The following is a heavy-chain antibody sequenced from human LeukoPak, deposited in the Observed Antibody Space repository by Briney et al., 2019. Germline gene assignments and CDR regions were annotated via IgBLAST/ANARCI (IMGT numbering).Heavy chain of an antibody. CDR2: VYYSGST. J-gene: IGHJ6*03. V-gene: IGHV4-59*01. Sequence: SETLSLTCTVSGGSIGTYYWSWIRQPPGKGLEWIGYVYYSGSTNCHPSLKSRVTISVDTSKNQFSLTLSSVTAADTAVYYCARDGYCSGSYCYGYYYYMDVWGTGTTVSVSS. D-gene: IGHD2-15*01. CDR3: ARDGYCSGSYCYGYYYYMDV. CDR1: GGSIGTYY.